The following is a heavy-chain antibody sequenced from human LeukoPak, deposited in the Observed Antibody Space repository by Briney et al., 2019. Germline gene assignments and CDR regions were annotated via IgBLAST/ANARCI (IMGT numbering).Heavy chain of an antibody. V-gene: IGHV3-73*01. CDR3: SVNYCSGGSCYML. Sequence: GGSLRLSCAASGLTFSGSVMHWVRQASGKGLEWVGRIRSKANSYATAYAASVKDRFTISRDDSKNTAYLQMNSLKTEDTAVYYCSVNYCSGGSCYMLWGQGTLVTVSS. D-gene: IGHD2-15*01. CDR2: IRSKANSYAT. J-gene: IGHJ4*02. CDR1: GLTFSGSV.